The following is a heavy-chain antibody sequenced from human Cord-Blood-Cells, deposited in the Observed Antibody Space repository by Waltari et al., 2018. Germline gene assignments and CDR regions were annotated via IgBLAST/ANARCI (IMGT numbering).Heavy chain of an antibody. Sequence: EVQLVESGGGLVQPGRSLRLSCAASGFPFDDYAMHWVRQAPRKGLEWVSGISWNSGSIGYADSVKGRFTISRDNAKNSLYLQMNSLRAEDTALYYCAKDYDFWSSYYDYWGQGTLVTVSS. CDR3: AKDYDFWSSYYDY. V-gene: IGHV3-9*01. J-gene: IGHJ4*02. CDR2: ISWNSGSI. D-gene: IGHD3-3*01. CDR1: GFPFDDYA.